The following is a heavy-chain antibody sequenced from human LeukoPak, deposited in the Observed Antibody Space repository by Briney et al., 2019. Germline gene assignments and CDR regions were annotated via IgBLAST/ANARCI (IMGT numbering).Heavy chain of an antibody. CDR1: GFTFSSYE. CDR2: ISSSGSTI. V-gene: IGHV3-48*03. D-gene: IGHD5-12*01. Sequence: PGGSLRLSCAASGFTFSSYEMNWVRQAPGKGLEWVSYISSSGSTIYYADSVKGRFTISRDNAKNSLYLRLDSLRADDTAVYYCARGDRGYAESLYWGQGTLVVVSA. J-gene: IGHJ4*02. CDR3: ARGDRGYAESLY.